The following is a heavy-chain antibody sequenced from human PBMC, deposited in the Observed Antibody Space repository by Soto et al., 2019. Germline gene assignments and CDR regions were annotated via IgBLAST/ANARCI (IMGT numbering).Heavy chain of an antibody. V-gene: IGHV2-70*11. J-gene: IGHJ4*02. CDR1: GFSLSTSGMC. D-gene: IGHD3-10*01. CDR2: IDWDDDK. Sequence: SGPTLVNPTQTLTLTCTFSGFSLSTSGMCVSWIRQPPGKALEWLARIDWDDDKYYSTSLKTRLTISKDTSKNQVVLTMTNMDPVDTATYYCARTLSMVRGVPRVFDYWRQGTLVTVSS. CDR3: ARTLSMVRGVPRVFDY.